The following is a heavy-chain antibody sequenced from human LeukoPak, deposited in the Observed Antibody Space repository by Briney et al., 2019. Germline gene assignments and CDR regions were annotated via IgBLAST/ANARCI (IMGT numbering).Heavy chain of an antibody. V-gene: IGHV3-23*01. Sequence: AGSLIISCAASGFTFSSYAMTWVRQAPGKGLEWVSTITGSGGYTYYADSVKGYFTISRDNSKNTLFLRMNSLRAEDTAVYFCAKQSLYDSSGHFHYWGQGPQVPVTS. CDR3: AKQSLYDSSGHFHY. J-gene: IGHJ4*02. D-gene: IGHD3-22*01. CDR1: GFTFSSYA. CDR2: ITGSGGYT.